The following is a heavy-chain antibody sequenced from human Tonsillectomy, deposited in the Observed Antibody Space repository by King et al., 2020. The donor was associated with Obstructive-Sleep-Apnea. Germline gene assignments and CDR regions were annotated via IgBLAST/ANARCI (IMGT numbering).Heavy chain of an antibody. J-gene: IGHJ3*02. Sequence: VQLVESGGGLVQPGGSLRLSCAASGFTVSRNYMSWVRQALGKGLEWVSVTYSGGNTYYGDSVKGRFTISRHNSKNTRYLQMNSLRPEDTAVYYCAREILSYYDSSGYPGAFDIWGQGTMVTVSS. CDR2: TYSGGNT. CDR3: AREILSYYDSSGYPGAFDI. D-gene: IGHD3-22*01. V-gene: IGHV3-53*04. CDR1: GFTVSRNY.